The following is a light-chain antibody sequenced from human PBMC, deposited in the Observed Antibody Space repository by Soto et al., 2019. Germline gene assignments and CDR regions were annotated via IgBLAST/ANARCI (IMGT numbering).Light chain of an antibody. CDR1: SSDVGDNY. CDR3: TSYGGGHNYVV. V-gene: IGLV2-8*01. Sequence: QSALTQPPSASGSPGQSVTISCTGTSSDVGDNYVSWYQQHPGKAPKLMIYEVNKRPSGVPDRFSGSKSGNTASLTVSGLQAEDEADYYCTSYGGGHNYVVIGGGTKLTVL. J-gene: IGLJ2*01. CDR2: EVN.